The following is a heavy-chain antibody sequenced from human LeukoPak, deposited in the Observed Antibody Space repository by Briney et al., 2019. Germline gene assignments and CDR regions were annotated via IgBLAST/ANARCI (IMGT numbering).Heavy chain of an antibody. CDR3: AREGGGSYLYY. Sequence: SQTLSLTCTVSGGSISSGSYYWGWIRQPPGKGLEWIGSIYYSGSTYYNPSLKSRVTISVDTSKNQFSLKLSSVTAADTAVYYCAREGGGSYLYYWGQGTLVTVSS. J-gene: IGHJ4*02. V-gene: IGHV4-39*07. CDR1: GGSISSGSYY. CDR2: IYYSGST. D-gene: IGHD3-16*01.